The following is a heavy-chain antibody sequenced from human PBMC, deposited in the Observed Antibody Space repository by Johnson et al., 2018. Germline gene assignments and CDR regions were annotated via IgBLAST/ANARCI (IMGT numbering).Heavy chain of an antibody. CDR3: AKCTSSTSWPNDAFDI. D-gene: IGHD2-2*01. CDR2: ISYEGSKK. V-gene: IGHV3-30*18. Sequence: QVQLVESGGGVVQXGRSLRLSCVVSRFTFSSYGIHWVRQAPGKGLEWVAAISYEGSKKYFADSVKGRFTISKDNAKNSLYLQMNSLRPEDTALYYCAKCTSSTSWPNDAFDIWGQGTMVTVSS. J-gene: IGHJ3*02. CDR1: RFTFSSYG.